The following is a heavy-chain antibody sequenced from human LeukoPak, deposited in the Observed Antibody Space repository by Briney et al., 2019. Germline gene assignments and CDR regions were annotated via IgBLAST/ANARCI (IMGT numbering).Heavy chain of an antibody. J-gene: IGHJ5*02. CDR3: XXVLFRGSGNYLRMNWFDP. Sequence: PSETLSLTCTVSGGSISSSSYYWGWIRQPPGKGLEWIGSIYYSGSTDYNPSLKSRVTISVDTSRNQFSLRLSSVTAADTAVYXXXXVLFRGSGNYLRMNWFDPWGQGTLVTVSS. D-gene: IGHD3-10*01. CDR1: GGSISSSSYY. CDR2: IYYSGST. V-gene: IGHV4-39*07.